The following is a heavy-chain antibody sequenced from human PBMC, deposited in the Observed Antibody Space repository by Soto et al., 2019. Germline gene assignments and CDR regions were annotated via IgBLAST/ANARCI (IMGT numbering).Heavy chain of an antibody. D-gene: IGHD3-3*02. V-gene: IGHV4-39*01. CDR1: GGSTSSSSYY. J-gene: IGHJ5*01. CDR3: ASPKIAFYNWFDS. CDR2: VYYSGST. Sequence: SETLSLTCTVSGGSTSSSSYYWAWIRQPPGKGLEWIGTVYYSGSTSYNPSLKGRVTISVDTSKDQFSLKLNSVTATDTAVYYCASPKIAFYNWFDSWGQGTLVTVSS.